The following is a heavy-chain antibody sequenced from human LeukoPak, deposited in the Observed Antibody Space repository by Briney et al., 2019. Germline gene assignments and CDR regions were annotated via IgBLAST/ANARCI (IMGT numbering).Heavy chain of an antibody. CDR1: GGSISYFY. D-gene: IGHD1-26*01. CDR2: IYTSGST. Sequence: SETLSLTCAVSGGSISYFYWSWIRQPAGKGLEWIGRIYTSGSTNYNPSLKSRVTMSVDTSKKQFSLKLSSVTAADTAVYYCARVRGSSGSYEYYHYMDVWGKGTTVTISS. J-gene: IGHJ6*03. CDR3: ARVRGSSGSYEYYHYMDV. V-gene: IGHV4-4*07.